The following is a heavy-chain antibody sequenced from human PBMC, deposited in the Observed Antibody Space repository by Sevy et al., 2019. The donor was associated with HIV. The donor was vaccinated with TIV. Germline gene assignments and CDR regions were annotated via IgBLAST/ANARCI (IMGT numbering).Heavy chain of an antibody. V-gene: IGHV4-34*01. CDR1: GGSFSGYY. Sequence: SETLSLTCAVYGGSFSGYYWSWIRQPPGKGLEWIGEINHSGSTNYNPPLKSGVTISVDTSKNQFSLKLSSVTAADTAVYYCARLGGYYYYYYFDVWGKGTTVTVSS. J-gene: IGHJ6*03. D-gene: IGHD2-15*01. CDR2: INHSGST. CDR3: ARLGGYYYYYYFDV.